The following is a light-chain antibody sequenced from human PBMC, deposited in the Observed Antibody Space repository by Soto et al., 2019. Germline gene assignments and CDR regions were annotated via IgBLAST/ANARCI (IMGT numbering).Light chain of an antibody. CDR3: QQRSNWPGT. J-gene: IGKJ1*01. Sequence: EIVLTQSPATLSLSPGERATLSCRASQSVSSSLAWYQQKPGQAPRLLIYDASNRATGIPVRFSGSGSGTDFTLTISSLEPEDFAVYYCQQRSNWPGTFGQGTKVEIK. V-gene: IGKV3-11*01. CDR1: QSVSSS. CDR2: DAS.